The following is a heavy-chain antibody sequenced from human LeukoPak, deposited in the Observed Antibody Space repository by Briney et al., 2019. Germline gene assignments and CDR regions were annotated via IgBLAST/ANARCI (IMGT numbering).Heavy chain of an antibody. CDR3: ARARYYYDSSGYARSDYFDY. D-gene: IGHD3-22*01. Sequence: GRSLRLSCAASGFTVSSNYMSWVRQAPGKGLKWVSVIYSGGSTYYADSVKGRFTISRYNSKNTVYLQMNSLRAEDTAVYYCARARYYYDSSGYARSDYFDYWGQGNLVTVSS. J-gene: IGHJ4*02. CDR1: GFTVSSNY. V-gene: IGHV3-53*04. CDR2: IYSGGST.